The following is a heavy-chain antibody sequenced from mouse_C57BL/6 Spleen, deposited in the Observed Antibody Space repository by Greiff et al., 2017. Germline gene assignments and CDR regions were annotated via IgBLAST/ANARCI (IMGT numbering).Heavy chain of an antibody. CDR1: GYTFTGYW. CDR2: ILPGSGSP. Sequence: QVQLQQSGAELMKPGASVKLSCKATGYTFTGYWIEWVKQRPGPGLEWIGEILPGSGSPTYNEKFNGKATFTADTSSNTAYMQLSILTTEDSAIYYCARLGLVRLFDYWGQGTTLTVAS. J-gene: IGHJ2*01. V-gene: IGHV1-9*01. D-gene: IGHD1-2*01. CDR3: ARLGLVRLFDY.